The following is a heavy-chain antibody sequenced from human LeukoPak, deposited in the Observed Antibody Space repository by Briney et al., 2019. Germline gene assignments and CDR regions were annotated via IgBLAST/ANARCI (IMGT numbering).Heavy chain of an antibody. J-gene: IGHJ4*02. CDR2: INPSGGST. Sequence: ASVKVSCKASGYTFTSYYMHWVRQAPGQGLEWMGIINPSGGSTSYAQKFQGRVTMTRDTSTSTVYMELSSLRSEDTAVYYCARGPTPGAYYYDSSGPDYWGRGTLVTVSS. V-gene: IGHV1-46*01. CDR1: GYTFTSYY. D-gene: IGHD3-22*01. CDR3: ARGPTPGAYYYDSSGPDY.